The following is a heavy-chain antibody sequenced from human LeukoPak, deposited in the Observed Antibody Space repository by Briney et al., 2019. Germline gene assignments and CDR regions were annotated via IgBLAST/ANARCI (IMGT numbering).Heavy chain of an antibody. V-gene: IGHV3-49*04. CDR3: TRDQTPYY. CDR1: GFTFGDYA. Sequence: GGSLRLSCTTSGFTFGDYAMTWVRQAPGKGLEWVGFIRSEVYGGTPEYAASVEGRFTISRDDSKGIAYLQMNSLRPEDTAMYYCTRDQTPYYWGQGTLVTVSS. CDR2: IRSEVYGGTP. J-gene: IGHJ4*02.